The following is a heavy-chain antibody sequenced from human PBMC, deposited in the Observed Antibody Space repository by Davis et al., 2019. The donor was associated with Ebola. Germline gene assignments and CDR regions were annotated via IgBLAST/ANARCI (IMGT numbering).Heavy chain of an antibody. CDR3: ARGWLFHYFDY. J-gene: IGHJ4*02. V-gene: IGHV3-30*04. Sequence: GGSLRLSCAASGFTFSSYAMHWVRQAPGKGLEWVAVISYDGSNKYYADSVKGRFTISRDNSKNTLYLQMNSLRAEDTAVYYCARGWLFHYFDYWGQGTLVTVSS. CDR1: GFTFSSYA. D-gene: IGHD3-22*01. CDR2: ISYDGSNK.